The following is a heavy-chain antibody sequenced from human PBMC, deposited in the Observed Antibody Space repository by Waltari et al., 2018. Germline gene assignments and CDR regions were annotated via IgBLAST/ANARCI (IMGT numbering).Heavy chain of an antibody. V-gene: IGHV4-34*01. Sequence: QVQLQQWGAGLLKPSETLSLTCAVYGGSFSGYYWSWIRQPPGNGLEWIGEINHSGSTNYNPSLKSRVTISVDTSKNQFSLKLSAVTAEDTAVYYCARGYGDYGYWGQGTLVTVSS. D-gene: IGHD4-17*01. CDR2: INHSGST. CDR3: ARGYGDYGY. CDR1: GGSFSGYY. J-gene: IGHJ4*02.